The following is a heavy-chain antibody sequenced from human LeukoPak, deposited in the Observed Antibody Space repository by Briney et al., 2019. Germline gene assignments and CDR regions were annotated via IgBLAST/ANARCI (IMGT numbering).Heavy chain of an antibody. CDR2: IYYSGST. D-gene: IGHD3-22*01. V-gene: IGHV4-59*02. CDR3: ARDGKDSSGYYDY. CDR1: GGSVTDYY. J-gene: IGHJ4*02. Sequence: PSETLSLTCTVSGGSVTDYYWSWIRQPPGKGLEWMGYIYYSGSTNYNPSLKSRVTISVDTSRNQFSLKLSSVTAADTAVYYCARDGKDSSGYYDYWGQGTLVTVSS.